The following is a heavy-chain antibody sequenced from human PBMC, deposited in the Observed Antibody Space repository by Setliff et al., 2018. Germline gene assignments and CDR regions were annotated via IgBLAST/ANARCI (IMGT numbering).Heavy chain of an antibody. J-gene: IGHJ5*02. CDR3: ARALYPSSFIGHNWFDP. CDR2: IYPDDSDT. CDR1: GYDFPIYF. Sequence: PGESLKISCKTSGYDFPIYFIAWVRQMPGKGLEWMGMIYPDDSDTKYHPSFQGQVTISADKSISTAYLQWSSLKASDTAMYYCARALYPSSFIGHNWFDPWGQGTLVTVSS. D-gene: IGHD2-2*01. V-gene: IGHV5-51*01.